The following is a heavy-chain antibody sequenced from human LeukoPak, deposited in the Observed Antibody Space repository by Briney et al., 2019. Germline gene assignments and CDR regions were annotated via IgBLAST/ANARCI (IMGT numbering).Heavy chain of an antibody. Sequence: GGSLRLSCAASGFTFSSYAMHWVRQAPGKGLEWVAVISYDGSNKYYADSVKGRFTISRDNSKNTLYLQMNSLRAEDTAVYFCAKDRHTVTLGPIDYWGQGTLVTVSS. CDR3: AKDRHTVTLGPIDY. CDR2: ISYDGSNK. V-gene: IGHV3-30-3*01. CDR1: GFTFSSYA. D-gene: IGHD4-11*01. J-gene: IGHJ4*02.